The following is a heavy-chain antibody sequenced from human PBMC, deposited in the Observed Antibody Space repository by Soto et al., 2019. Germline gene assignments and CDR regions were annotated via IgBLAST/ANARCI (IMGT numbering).Heavy chain of an antibody. V-gene: IGHV1-18*01. D-gene: IGHD3-22*01. J-gene: IGHJ5*02. CDR3: ARVGYYDSSGYPLDVDRWFDP. CDR1: GYTFTSYG. Sequence: ASVKVSCKASGYTFTSYGISWVRQAPGQGLEWMGWISAYNGNTNYAQKLQGRVTMTTDTSTSTAYMELRSLRSDDTAVYYCARVGYYDSSGYPLDVDRWFDPWGQGTLVTVSS. CDR2: ISAYNGNT.